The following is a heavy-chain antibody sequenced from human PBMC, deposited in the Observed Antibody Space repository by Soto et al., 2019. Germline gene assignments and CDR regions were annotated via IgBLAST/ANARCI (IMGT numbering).Heavy chain of an antibody. Sequence: QITLKESGPPLVKPTQTLTLTCTFSGFSLSTSGVGVGWIRQPPGKALEWLALIYWDDAKEYSPSLKSRLTIPKDTSKNQEVLIMTNMDPVDTATYYCAHKGGGDRILDYWGQGTLVTVSS. CDR3: AHKGGGDRILDY. CDR1: GFSLSTSGVG. V-gene: IGHV2-5*02. D-gene: IGHD3-16*01. CDR2: IYWDDAK. J-gene: IGHJ4*02.